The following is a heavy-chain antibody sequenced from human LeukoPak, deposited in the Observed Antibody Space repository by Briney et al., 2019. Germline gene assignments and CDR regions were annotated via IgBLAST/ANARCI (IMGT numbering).Heavy chain of an antibody. Sequence: SGPTLVKPTQTLTLTCTLSGFSLSTSGVGVGWIRQPPGKALEWLALIYWDDDKRYSPSLKSRLTITKDTSKNQVVLTMTNMDPVDTATYYCAHRRGGYCSSTSCYLNWFDPWGQGTLVTVSS. CDR3: AHRRGGYCSSTSCYLNWFDP. D-gene: IGHD2-2*01. V-gene: IGHV2-5*02. CDR1: GFSLSTSGVG. J-gene: IGHJ5*02. CDR2: IYWDDDK.